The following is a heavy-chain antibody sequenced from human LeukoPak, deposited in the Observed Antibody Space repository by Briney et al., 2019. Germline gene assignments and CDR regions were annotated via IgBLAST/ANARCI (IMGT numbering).Heavy chain of an antibody. CDR1: GYTFSSYD. D-gene: IGHD1-26*01. CDR2: MNPNSGNT. CDR3: AREPLDGEGATIFDF. V-gene: IGHV1-8*01. J-gene: IGHJ4*02. Sequence: ASVKVSCKTSGYTFSSYDINWVRQATGQGLEWMGWMNPNSGNTGYAQNFQGRVTMTRNPSISTAYMELSSLRSEDTAVYYCAREPLDGEGATIFDFRGQGTLVTVSS.